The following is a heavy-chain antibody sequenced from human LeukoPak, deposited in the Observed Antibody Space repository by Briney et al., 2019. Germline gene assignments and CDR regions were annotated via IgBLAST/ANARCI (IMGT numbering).Heavy chain of an antibody. D-gene: IGHD3-22*01. CDR3: ARGAYYYDSSGYLAFDP. V-gene: IGHV4-61*02. J-gene: IGHJ5*02. CDR1: GGSISSGSYY. Sequence: PSETLSLTCTVSGGSISSGSYYWSWIRQPAGKGLEWIGRIYTSGSTNYNPSLKSRVTMSVDTSKNQFSLKLSSVTAADTAVYYCARGAYYYDSSGYLAFDPWGQGTLVTVSS. CDR2: IYTSGST.